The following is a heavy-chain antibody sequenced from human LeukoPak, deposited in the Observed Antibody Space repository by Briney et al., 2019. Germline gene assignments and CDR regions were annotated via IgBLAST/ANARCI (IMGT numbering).Heavy chain of an antibody. CDR3: ARDRMDTGTYFDY. Sequence: ASVKVSCKSFGYTFTTYGITWVRQAPGQGLEWMGWISTYNGNTNYAQKLQGRVTMTTDTSTSTAYMELRSLRSDDTAMYYCARDRMDTGTYFDYWGQGTLVTVSS. CDR2: ISTYNGNT. V-gene: IGHV1-18*01. J-gene: IGHJ4*02. D-gene: IGHD5-18*01. CDR1: GYTFTTYG.